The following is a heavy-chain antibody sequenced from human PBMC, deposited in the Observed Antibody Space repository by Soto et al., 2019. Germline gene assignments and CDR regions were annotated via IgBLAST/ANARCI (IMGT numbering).Heavy chain of an antibody. Sequence: SETLSLTCTVSGGSISSYYWSWIRQPPGKGLEWIGYIYYSGSTNYNPSLKSRVTISVDTSKNQFSLKLSSVTAADTAVYYCARHYGSGSYYTPYRDYYYYYAMDVWGQGTTVTVSS. J-gene: IGHJ6*02. D-gene: IGHD3-10*01. CDR2: IYYSGST. CDR3: ARHYGSGSYYTPYRDYYYYYAMDV. CDR1: GGSISSYY. V-gene: IGHV4-59*08.